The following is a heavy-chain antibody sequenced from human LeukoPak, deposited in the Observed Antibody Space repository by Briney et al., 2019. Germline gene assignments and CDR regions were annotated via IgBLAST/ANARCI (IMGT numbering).Heavy chain of an antibody. D-gene: IGHD3-10*01. V-gene: IGHV3-21*04. CDR2: ISSSSSYI. CDR1: GFTFSSYT. J-gene: IGHJ4*02. CDR3: AKVGYGSGSYSLPIYYFDY. Sequence: PGGSLRLSCAASGFTFSSYTMNWVRQAPGKGLEWVSSISSSSSYIYYADSVKGRFTISRDNAKNSLYLQMNSLRAEDTAVYYCAKVGYGSGSYSLPIYYFDYWGQGTLVTVAS.